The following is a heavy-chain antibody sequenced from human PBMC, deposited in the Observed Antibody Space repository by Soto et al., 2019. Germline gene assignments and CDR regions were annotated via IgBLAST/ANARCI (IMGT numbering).Heavy chain of an antibody. Sequence: QVQLVQSGTEVKKPGSSVKVSCKASGGDFSSYTINWVRQAPGQGLEWMGGIIPIFGTANYAQKFQGRVTFTADTSTNTAFMELNSLRSNDTAVYYCSRDAIAAAGTNDWGQGTLVTVSS. V-gene: IGHV1-69*06. CDR1: GGDFSSYT. CDR3: SRDAIAAAGTND. CDR2: IIPIFGTA. D-gene: IGHD6-13*01. J-gene: IGHJ4*02.